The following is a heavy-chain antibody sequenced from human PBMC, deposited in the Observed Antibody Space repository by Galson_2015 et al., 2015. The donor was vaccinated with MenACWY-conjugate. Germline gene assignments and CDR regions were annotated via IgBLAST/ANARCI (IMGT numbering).Heavy chain of an antibody. D-gene: IGHD6-6*01. Sequence: SLRLSCATSGLTFSSSWMSWVRQAPGKGLEWVANINQDGNEKNHVDSVKGRFTISRDNAKNSLYLQMNSLRAEDTAVYYCATGGFRPDYWGQGTLVTVSS. CDR2: INQDGNEK. V-gene: IGHV3-7*03. CDR3: ATGGFRPDY. J-gene: IGHJ4*02. CDR1: GLTFSSSW.